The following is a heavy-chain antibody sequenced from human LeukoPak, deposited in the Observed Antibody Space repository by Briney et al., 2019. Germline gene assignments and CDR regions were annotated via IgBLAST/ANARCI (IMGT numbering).Heavy chain of an antibody. CDR1: GGSISSYY. CDR2: IYYSGST. CDR3: ARQVAVAADWFDP. J-gene: IGHJ5*02. V-gene: IGHV4-59*05. Sequence: SETLSLTCTVSGGSISSYYWSWIRQPPGKGLEWIGSIYYSGSTYYNPSLKSRVTISVDTSKNQFSLKLSSVTAADTAVYYCARQVAVAADWFDPWGQGTLVTVSS. D-gene: IGHD6-19*01.